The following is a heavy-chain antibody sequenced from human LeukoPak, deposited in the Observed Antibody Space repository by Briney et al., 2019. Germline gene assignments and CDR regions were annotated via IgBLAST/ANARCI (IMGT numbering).Heavy chain of an antibody. D-gene: IGHD6-19*01. J-gene: IGHJ4*02. Sequence: PSETLSLTCTVSGGSISSYYWSWIRQPAGKGLEWIGRIYTSGSTNYNPSLKSRVTMSVDTSKDQFSLKLSSVTAADTAVYYCARGTLYSSGWSGVDYWAREPWSPSPQ. CDR1: GGSISSYY. V-gene: IGHV4-4*07. CDR2: IYTSGST. CDR3: ARGTLYSSGWSGVDY.